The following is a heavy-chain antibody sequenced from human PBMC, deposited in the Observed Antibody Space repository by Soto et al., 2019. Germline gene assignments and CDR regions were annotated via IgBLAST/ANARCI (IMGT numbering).Heavy chain of an antibody. CDR2: ISYDGSNK. J-gene: IGHJ6*03. V-gene: IGHV3-30*18. Sequence: QVQLVEPGGGVVQPGRSLRLSCAASGFTFSSYGMHWVRQAPGKGLEWVAVISYDGSNKYYADSVKGRFTISRDNSKNTLYLQMNSLRAEDTAVYYCAKDYGSYYYYYYMDVWGKGTTVTVSS. CDR1: GFTFSSYG. D-gene: IGHD3-16*01. CDR3: AKDYGSYYYYYYMDV.